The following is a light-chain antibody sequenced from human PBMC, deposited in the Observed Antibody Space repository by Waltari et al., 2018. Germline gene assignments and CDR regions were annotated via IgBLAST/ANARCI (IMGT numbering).Light chain of an antibody. J-gene: IGLJ2*01. Sequence: VLTQPPSVSAAPGQRVSISCSGSYSNIGNNYVSWYQQFPGTAPKIILYENSERPSGIPVRCSGSRSGASAILVISGVQTGDEGDYYCGTWDSTLGAGVFGGGTKLTVL. CDR3: GTWDSTLGAGV. V-gene: IGLV1-51*02. CDR1: YSNIGNNY. CDR2: ENS.